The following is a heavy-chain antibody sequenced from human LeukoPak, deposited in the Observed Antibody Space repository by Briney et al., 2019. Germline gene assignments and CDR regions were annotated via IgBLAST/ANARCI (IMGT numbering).Heavy chain of an antibody. V-gene: IGHV4-59*01. CDR3: ARGGLGISRGDYFSH. Sequence: KTSETLCLTCTVSGGTINNYYWSWVRQPPGKGLEWVGYIYYSGSTNYNPFLKSRVTISIDTSDNQFSLKLSSVTAADTAVYYCARGGLGISRGDYFSHWGQGTLVTVSS. J-gene: IGHJ4*02. CDR1: GGTINNYY. CDR2: IYYSGST. D-gene: IGHD4-17*01.